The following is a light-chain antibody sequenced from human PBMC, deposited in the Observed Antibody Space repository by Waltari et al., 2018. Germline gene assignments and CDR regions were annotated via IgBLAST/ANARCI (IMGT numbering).Light chain of an antibody. CDR1: SSDVGGHNY. V-gene: IGLV2-14*01. CDR3: TSWKSTGALWV. CDR2: DVT. J-gene: IGLJ3*02. Sequence: QSALTQPASVSGSPGQSITISCTGSSSDVGGHNYVSWYQQLPGKAPKLIIFDVTHRPSGVSHRFSGSKSANTASLPISGLQTEDEADYYCTSWKSTGALWVFGGGTKLTVL.